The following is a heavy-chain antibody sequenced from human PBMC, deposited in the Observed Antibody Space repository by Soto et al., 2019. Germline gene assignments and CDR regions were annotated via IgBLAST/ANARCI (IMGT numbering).Heavy chain of an antibody. J-gene: IGHJ6*02. CDR3: AADTAAARTYYFYDIDV. CDR2: IVVGSGNR. D-gene: IGHD6-13*01. V-gene: IGHV1-58*01. CDR1: GFTFSNSV. Sequence: MQLVQTGPEVKQPGTSVKVSCKASGFTFSNSVVQRVRQTRGRRLEWIGWIVVGSGNRNYAQRFQVRVTLTRDMSTRTAYMELSSLRFEDTAVYYCAADTAAARTYYFYDIDVWGQGTTVTVSS.